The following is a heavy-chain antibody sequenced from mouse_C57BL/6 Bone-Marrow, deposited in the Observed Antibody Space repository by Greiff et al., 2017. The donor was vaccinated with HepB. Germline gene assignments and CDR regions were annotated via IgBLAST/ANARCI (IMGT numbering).Heavy chain of an antibody. Sequence: QVQLQQSGAELVRPGASVKLSCKASGYTFTDYYINWVKQRPGQGLEWIARIYPGSGNTYYNEKFKGKATLTAEKSSSTAYMQLSSLTSEDSAVYFCAREGGITTVVAPYAMDYWGQGTSVTVSS. J-gene: IGHJ4*01. CDR1: GYTFTDYY. V-gene: IGHV1-76*01. D-gene: IGHD1-1*01. CDR2: IYPGSGNT. CDR3: AREGGITTVVAPYAMDY.